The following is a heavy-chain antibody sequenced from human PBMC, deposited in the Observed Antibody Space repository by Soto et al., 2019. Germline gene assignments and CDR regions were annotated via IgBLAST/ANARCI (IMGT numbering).Heavy chain of an antibody. CDR1: GFTFSSYG. V-gene: IGHV3-33*01. D-gene: IGHD5-18*01. CDR3: ARDEGRGYSYGYAYYYYGMDV. Sequence: QVQLVESGGGVVQPGRSLRLSCAASGFTFSSYGMHWVRQAPGKGLEWVADIWYDGSNKYYADSVKGRFTISRDNSKNTLYLQMNSLRAEDTAVYYCARDEGRGYSYGYAYYYYGMDVWGQGTTVTVSS. J-gene: IGHJ6*02. CDR2: IWYDGSNK.